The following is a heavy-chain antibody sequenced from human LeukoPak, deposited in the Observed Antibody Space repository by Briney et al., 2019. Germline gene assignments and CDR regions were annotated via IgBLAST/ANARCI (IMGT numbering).Heavy chain of an antibody. CDR1: GGSISIYH. Sequence: SETLSLTCTVSGGSISIYHWSSIRQPAGEGLEGIVQIHTSVSTNYNPPLTSRVTMSIDTPENQLSLTIRSVPDADTAVYYCARRGIRSGWSFDYWGQRTLVTVST. V-gene: IGHV4-4*07. D-gene: IGHD6-19*01. CDR2: IHTSVST. J-gene: IGHJ4*02. CDR3: ARRGIRSGWSFDY.